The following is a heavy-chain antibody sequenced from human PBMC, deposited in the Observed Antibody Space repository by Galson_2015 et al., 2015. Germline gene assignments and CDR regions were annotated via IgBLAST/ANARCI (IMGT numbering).Heavy chain of an antibody. CDR2: ISSSSSYI. J-gene: IGHJ5*02. CDR1: GFTFSSYS. D-gene: IGHD6-6*01. Sequence: SLRLSCAASGFTFSSYSMNWVRQAPGKGLEWVSSISSSSSYIYYADSVKGRFTISRDNAKNSLYLQMNSLRAEDTAVYYCARDLIAARHPGSPDNWFDPWGPGPLVTVSS. CDR3: ARDLIAARHPGSPDNWFDP. V-gene: IGHV3-21*01.